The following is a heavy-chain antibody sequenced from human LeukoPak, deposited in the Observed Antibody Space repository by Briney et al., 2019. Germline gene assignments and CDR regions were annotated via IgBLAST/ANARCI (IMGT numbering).Heavy chain of an antibody. V-gene: IGHV3-21*01. J-gene: IGHJ4*02. CDR2: ISSSSSYI. D-gene: IGHD5-12*01. CDR3: ARDQSGYSSTDFDY. CDR1: GFTVSSNY. Sequence: GGSLRLSCAASGFTVSSNYMSWVRQAPGKGLEWVSSISSSSSYIYYADSVKGRFTISRDNAKNSLYLQMNSLRAEDTAVYHCARDQSGYSSTDFDYWGQGTLVTVSS.